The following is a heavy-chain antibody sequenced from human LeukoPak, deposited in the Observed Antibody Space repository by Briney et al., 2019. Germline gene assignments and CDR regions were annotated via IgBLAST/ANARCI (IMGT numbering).Heavy chain of an antibody. V-gene: IGHV3-9*01. CDR3: EKPLREGEYVWYFDL. Sequence: GRSLRLSCAASGFTFDDYAMHWVRQAPGKGLEWVSGISWNIGSIGYADSVKGRFTISRDNAKNSLYLQMNSLRAEDTALYHCEKPLREGEYVWYFDLWGRGTLVTVSS. CDR1: GFTFDDYA. CDR2: ISWNIGSI. D-gene: IGHD3-10*01. J-gene: IGHJ2*01.